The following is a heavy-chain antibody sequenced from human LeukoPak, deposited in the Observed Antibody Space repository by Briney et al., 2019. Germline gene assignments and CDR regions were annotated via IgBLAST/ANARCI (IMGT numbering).Heavy chain of an antibody. Sequence: ASVKVSCKASGYTFTSYGISWVRQAPGQGLEWMGWTSTYNGNTNYAQKLQGRVTMTTDTSTSTAYMELRSLRSDDTAVYDCARDRVGATNTFDYWGQGTLVTVSS. CDR1: GYTFTSYG. CDR3: ARDRVGATNTFDY. V-gene: IGHV1-18*01. J-gene: IGHJ4*02. CDR2: TSTYNGNT. D-gene: IGHD1-26*01.